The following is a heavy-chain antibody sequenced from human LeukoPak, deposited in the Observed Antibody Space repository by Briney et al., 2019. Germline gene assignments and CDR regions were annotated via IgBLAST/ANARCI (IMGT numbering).Heavy chain of an antibody. CDR1: GFTFSSYS. D-gene: IGHD4-23*01. CDR3: ARNCYGGNLPCYFQH. J-gene: IGHJ1*01. CDR2: ISSSSSYI. V-gene: IGHV3-21*01. Sequence: GGSLRLSCAASGFTFSSYSMNWVRQAPGKGLEWVSSISSSSSYIYYADSVKGRFAISRDNAKNSLYLQMNSLRAEDTAVYYCARNCYGGNLPCYFQHWGQGTLVTVSS.